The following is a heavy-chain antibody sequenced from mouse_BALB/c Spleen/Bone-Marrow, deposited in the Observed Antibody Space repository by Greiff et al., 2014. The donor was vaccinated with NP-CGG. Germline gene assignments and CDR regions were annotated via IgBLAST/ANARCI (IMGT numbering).Heavy chain of an antibody. J-gene: IGHJ2*01. D-gene: IGHD1-1*01. CDR1: GFNIKDTY. CDR2: IDLANGNT. Sequence: VQLKQSGAELVKPGASVKLSCTASGFNIKDTYMHWVKQRPEQGLEWIGRIDLANGNTKYDPKFQGKATITADTSSNTAYLQLSSLTSEDTAVYYCARYYYGSSYLDYWGQGTTLTVSS. CDR3: ARYYYGSSYLDY. V-gene: IGHV14-3*02.